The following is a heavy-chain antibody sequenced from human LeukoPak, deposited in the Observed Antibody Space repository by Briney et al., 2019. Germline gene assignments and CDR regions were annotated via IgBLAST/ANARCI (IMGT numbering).Heavy chain of an antibody. Sequence: PSQTLSLTCTVSGGSISSGGYYWSWIRQHPGKGLEWIGYIYYSGSAYYNPSLKSRVTISVDTSKNQFSLKLSSVTAADTAVYYCAREPSGSDAFDIWGQGTMVTVSS. J-gene: IGHJ3*02. CDR2: IYYSGSA. V-gene: IGHV4-31*03. CDR1: GGSISSGGYY. D-gene: IGHD3-10*01. CDR3: AREPSGSDAFDI.